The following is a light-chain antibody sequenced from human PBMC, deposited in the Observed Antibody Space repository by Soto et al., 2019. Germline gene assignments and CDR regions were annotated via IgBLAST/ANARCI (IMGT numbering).Light chain of an antibody. CDR2: GAS. CDR1: QSISSVY. J-gene: IGKJ2*01. V-gene: IGKV3-20*01. Sequence: EIVLTQSPGTLSLSPGERATLSCRASQSISSVYLAWYQQKPGQAPRLLMYGASRHGIPDRFSGSGSGTDFTLTISRLEPEDFAVYYCQHYERPAYTFGQGTRLEIK. CDR3: QHYERPAYT.